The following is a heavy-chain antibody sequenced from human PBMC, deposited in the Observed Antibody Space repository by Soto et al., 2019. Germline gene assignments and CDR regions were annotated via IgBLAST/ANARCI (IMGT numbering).Heavy chain of an antibody. CDR1: GGSITTYY. J-gene: IGHJ4*02. CDR2: MYYSGST. Sequence: SETLSLTCTVSGGSITTYYWSWIRQPPGKGLEWIGYMYYSGSTNYNPSLKSRVTISVDTSKNQFSLKLSSVTAADTAVYYCARDYDSSGHYYQYWGQGTLVTVSS. V-gene: IGHV4-59*01. D-gene: IGHD3-22*01. CDR3: ARDYDSSGHYYQY.